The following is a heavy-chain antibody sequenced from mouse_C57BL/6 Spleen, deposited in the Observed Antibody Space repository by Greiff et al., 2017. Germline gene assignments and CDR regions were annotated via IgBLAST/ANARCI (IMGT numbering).Heavy chain of an antibody. CDR2: IGPGSGSA. V-gene: IGHV1-77*01. J-gene: IGHJ4*01. D-gene: IGHD2-5*01. CDR1: GYTFTDYY. Sequence: QVQLQQSGAELVQPGASVKISCKASGYTFTDYYINWVKQRPGQGLEWIGKIGPGSGSAYYNEKFKGKATLTADKSSSTAYMQLSRLTSEDSAVYFCARKNSNYGAMDYWGQGTSVTVSS. CDR3: ARKNSNYGAMDY.